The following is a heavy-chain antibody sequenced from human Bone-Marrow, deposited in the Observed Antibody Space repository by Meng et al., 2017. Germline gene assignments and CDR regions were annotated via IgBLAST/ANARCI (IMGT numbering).Heavy chain of an antibody. J-gene: IGHJ4*02. V-gene: IGHV3-7*01. Sequence: GGSLRLSCAATGFTFSSYWLSWVRQAPGKGLEGVANKKQDGSEKYYVDTVKGRFTISRDNAKNSLYLQLNCLRAEDTAVYYWARDIWGYATSFDYWGQGTLVTVSS. CDR1: GFTFSSYW. CDR2: KKQDGSEK. CDR3: ARDIWGYATSFDY. D-gene: IGHD3-16*01.